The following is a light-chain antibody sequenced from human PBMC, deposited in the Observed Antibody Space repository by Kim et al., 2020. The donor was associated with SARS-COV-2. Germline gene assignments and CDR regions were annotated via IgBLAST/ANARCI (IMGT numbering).Light chain of an antibody. CDR2: WAS. Sequence: DIVMTQSPDSLAVSLGERATINCKSSQSVLYSSNNKSYLAWYQQKPGQPPKLLIYWASTRESGVPDRFSGSGSGTDFTLTISSLQAEDVAVYYCQQYYSTPPTFGQETKLEI. CDR1: QSVLYSSNNKSY. J-gene: IGKJ2*01. CDR3: QQYYSTPPT. V-gene: IGKV4-1*01.